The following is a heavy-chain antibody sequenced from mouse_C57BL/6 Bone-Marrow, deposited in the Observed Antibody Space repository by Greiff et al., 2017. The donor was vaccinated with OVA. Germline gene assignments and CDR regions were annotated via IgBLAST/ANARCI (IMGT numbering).Heavy chain of an antibody. CDR3: ARAYYYGSSYVLWCFDV. V-gene: IGHV1-18*01. CDR1: GYTFTDYN. J-gene: IGHJ1*03. Sequence: VQLQQSGPELVKPGASVKIPCKASGYTFTDYNMDWVKQSHGKSLEWIGDINPNNGGTIYNQKFKGKATLTVDKSSSTAYMELRSLTSEDTAVYYCARAYYYGSSYVLWCFDVWGTGTTVTVSS. D-gene: IGHD1-1*01. CDR2: INPNNGGT.